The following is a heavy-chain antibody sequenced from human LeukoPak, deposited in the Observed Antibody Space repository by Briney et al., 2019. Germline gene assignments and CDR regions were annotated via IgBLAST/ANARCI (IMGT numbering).Heavy chain of an antibody. CDR1: GYTFTGYY. D-gene: IGHD3-22*01. CDR3: ARVPYYYDSSGYYWDY. V-gene: IGHV1-46*01. CDR2: INPSGGST. J-gene: IGHJ4*02. Sequence: GASVKVSCKASGYTFTGYYMHWVRQAPGQGLEWMGIINPSGGSTSYAQKFQGRVTMTRDTSTSTVYMELSSLRSEDTAVYYCARVPYYYDSSGYYWDYWGQGTLVTVSS.